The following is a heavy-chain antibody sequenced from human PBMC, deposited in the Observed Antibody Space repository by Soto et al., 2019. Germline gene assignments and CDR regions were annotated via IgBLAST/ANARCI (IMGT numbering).Heavy chain of an antibody. J-gene: IGHJ4*02. CDR3: ARANYYGSPGDFDY. D-gene: IGHD3-10*01. CDR1: GFTFSSYS. Sequence: EVQLVESGGGLVQPGGSLRLSCAASGFTFSSYSMNWVRQAPGKGLEWVSYISSSSSTIYYADSVKGRFTISRDNDKNSLYLQMNSLRAEDTAVYYCARANYYGSPGDFDYWGQGTLVTVSS. V-gene: IGHV3-48*01. CDR2: ISSSSSTI.